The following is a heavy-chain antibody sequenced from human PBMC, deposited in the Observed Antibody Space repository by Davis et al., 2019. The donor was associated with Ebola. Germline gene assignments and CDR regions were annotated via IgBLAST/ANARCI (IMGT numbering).Heavy chain of an antibody. CDR3: ARVPVAGTYFQH. CDR1: GLTFSSHS. J-gene: IGHJ1*01. D-gene: IGHD6-19*01. Sequence: GESLKISCAASGLTFSSHSMNWVRPAPRKGLEWVSSISSSSSYIYYADPVKGRFTISRDNAKNSLYLQMNSLRAEDTAVYYCARVPVAGTYFQHWGQGTLVTVSS. CDR2: ISSSSSYI. V-gene: IGHV3-21*01.